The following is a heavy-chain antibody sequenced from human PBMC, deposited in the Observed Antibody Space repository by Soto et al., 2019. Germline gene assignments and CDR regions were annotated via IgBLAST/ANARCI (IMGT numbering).Heavy chain of an antibody. J-gene: IGHJ4*02. Sequence: PGESLKISCKGSGYSFTSYWIGWVRQMPGKGLEWMGIIYPGDSDTRYSPSFQGQVTISADKFISTAYLQWSSLKASDTAMYYCARRRYDFWSGYSDYYFDYWGQGTLVTVSS. V-gene: IGHV5-51*01. CDR1: GYSFTSYW. CDR2: IYPGDSDT. D-gene: IGHD3-3*01. CDR3: ARRRYDFWSGYSDYYFDY.